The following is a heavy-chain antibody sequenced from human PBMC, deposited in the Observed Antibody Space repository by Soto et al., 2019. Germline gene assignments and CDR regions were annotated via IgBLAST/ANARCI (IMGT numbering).Heavy chain of an antibody. D-gene: IGHD3-3*01. CDR1: GFTFSSYS. CDR2: ISSSSSTI. J-gene: IGHJ6*02. CDR3: ARDDFWEDYYYYGMDV. Sequence: GGSLRLSCAASGFTFSSYSMNWVRQAPGKGLEWVSYISSSSSTIYYADSVKGRFTISRDNAKNSLYLQMNSLRDEDTAVYYCARDDFWEDYYYYGMDVWGQGTTVTVSS. V-gene: IGHV3-48*02.